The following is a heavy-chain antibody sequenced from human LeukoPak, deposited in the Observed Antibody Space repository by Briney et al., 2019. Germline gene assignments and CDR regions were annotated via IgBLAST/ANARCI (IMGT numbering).Heavy chain of an antibody. J-gene: IGHJ6*03. Sequence: ASVKVSCKASGYTFTGYYLHWVRQAPGQGLEWMGCVNPNSGDTNYAQKFQGSVTMTRDTSISTVYMELSRLRSDDTALYYCAREVATYDYYYYMDVWGKGTTVTVSS. V-gene: IGHV1-2*02. CDR3: AREVATYDYYYYMDV. D-gene: IGHD5-12*01. CDR1: GYTFTGYY. CDR2: VNPNSGDT.